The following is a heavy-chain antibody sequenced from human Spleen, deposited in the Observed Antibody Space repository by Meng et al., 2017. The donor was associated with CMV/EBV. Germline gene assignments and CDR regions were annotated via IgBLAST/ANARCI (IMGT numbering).Heavy chain of an antibody. J-gene: IGHJ6*02. D-gene: IGHD4-17*01. Sequence: GGSLRLSCAASGFTFSSYWMSWVRQAPGKGLEWVANIKQDGSEKYYVDSVKGRFTISRDNAKNSLYLQMNSLRAEDTAVYYCARELLMTTVTTYYYYYGMDVWGQGTTVTVSS. V-gene: IGHV3-7*01. CDR3: ARELLMTTVTTYYYYYGMDV. CDR1: GFTFSSYW. CDR2: IKQDGSEK.